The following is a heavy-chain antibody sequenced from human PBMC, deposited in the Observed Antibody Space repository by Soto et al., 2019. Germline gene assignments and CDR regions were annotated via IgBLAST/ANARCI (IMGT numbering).Heavy chain of an antibody. Sequence: ASVKVSCKASGYTFTSYAMHWVRQAPGQRLEWMGWINAGNGNTKYSQKFQGRVTITRDTSASTAYMELSSLRSEDTAVYYCARTTLAIDAFDIWGQGTMVTVSS. CDR2: INAGNGNT. J-gene: IGHJ3*02. V-gene: IGHV1-3*01. D-gene: IGHD1-1*01. CDR1: GYTFTSYA. CDR3: ARTTLAIDAFDI.